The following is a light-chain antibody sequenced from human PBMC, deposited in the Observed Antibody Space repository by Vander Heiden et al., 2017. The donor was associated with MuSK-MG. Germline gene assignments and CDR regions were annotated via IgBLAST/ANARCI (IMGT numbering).Light chain of an antibody. CDR1: QSVSSY. Sequence: EIVLTQSLATLSLSPGASATLSFRASQSVSSYLAWYQQKPGQAPRLLIYDASNRATGIPARFSGSGSGTDFTLTISSLEPEDFAVYYCQQRSNWPLTFGGGTKVEIK. CDR3: QQRSNWPLT. CDR2: DAS. J-gene: IGKJ4*01. V-gene: IGKV3-11*01.